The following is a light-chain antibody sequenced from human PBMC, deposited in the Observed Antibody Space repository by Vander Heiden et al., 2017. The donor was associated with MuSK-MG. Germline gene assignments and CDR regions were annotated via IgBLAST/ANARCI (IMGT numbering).Light chain of an antibody. Sequence: EIVLTQSPGTLSLSPGERATLSCRASQSVSSNYLAWYLQKPGQTTRLLIYGVSSRAPGIPDRLSGSGSGTDFTLTISRLEPEDFAVYYGRQYGTSPPWTFGQGTKVEIK. CDR1: QSVSSNY. CDR3: RQYGTSPPWT. V-gene: IGKV3-20*01. CDR2: GVS. J-gene: IGKJ1*01.